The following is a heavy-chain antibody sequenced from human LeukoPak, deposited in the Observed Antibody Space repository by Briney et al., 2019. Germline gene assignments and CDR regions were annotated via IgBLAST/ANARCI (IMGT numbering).Heavy chain of an antibody. D-gene: IGHD5-18*01. V-gene: IGHV3-30*02. CDR3: AKDPRAYVDTAMVDY. Sequence: GGSLKLSCAASGFTFSSHGMHWVRQAPGKGLEWVAFIRYDGSNKYYADSVKGRFTISRDNSKNTLYLQMNSLRAEDTAVYYCAKDPRAYVDTAMVDYWGQGTLVTVSS. J-gene: IGHJ4*02. CDR2: IRYDGSNK. CDR1: GFTFSSHG.